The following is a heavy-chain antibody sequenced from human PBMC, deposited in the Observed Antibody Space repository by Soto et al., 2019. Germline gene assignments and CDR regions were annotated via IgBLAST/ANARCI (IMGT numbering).Heavy chain of an antibody. CDR1: GGTFSSYA. J-gene: IGHJ6*02. V-gene: IGHV1-69*01. Sequence: QVQLVQSGAEVKKPGSSVKVSCKASGGTFSSYAISWVRQAPGQGLEWMGGIIPIFGTANYAQKFQGRVKITEDEPTSTAYMEMSSLRSEDTAVYYCASGYCSRTSCPQNTSYYYYYGMDVWGQGTTVTVSS. CDR2: IIPIFGTA. D-gene: IGHD2-2*03. CDR3: ASGYCSRTSCPQNTSYYYYYGMDV.